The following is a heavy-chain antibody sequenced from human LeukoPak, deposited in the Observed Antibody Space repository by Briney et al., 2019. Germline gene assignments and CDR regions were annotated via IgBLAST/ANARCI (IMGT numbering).Heavy chain of an antibody. J-gene: IGHJ4*02. D-gene: IGHD5-12*01. V-gene: IGHV3-30*02. Sequence: PGGSLRLSCAASGFTFSSYGMHWVRQAPGKGLEWVAFIRYDGSNTYYADSVKGRFTISRDNSKNTLYLQMNSLRAEDTAVYYCASEINSGYDDDYWGQGTLVTVSS. CDR1: GFTFSSYG. CDR2: IRYDGSNT. CDR3: ASEINSGYDDDY.